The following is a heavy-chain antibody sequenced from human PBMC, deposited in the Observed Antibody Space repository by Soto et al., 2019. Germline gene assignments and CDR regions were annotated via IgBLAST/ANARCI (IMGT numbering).Heavy chain of an antibody. CDR3: ARGVYGSGNYYTGPSAFDI. CDR1: GGTLSDHG. J-gene: IGHJ3*02. D-gene: IGHD3-10*01. Sequence: QVQLEQSGAEVKKPGSSVKISCKASGGTLSDHGVSWLRQAPGQGLEWVGGTIPVFNTTNYAPKFQGRFTIAAEKSTNIAYMELGSLRSDDTAFYYCARGVYGSGNYYTGPSAFDIWGQGTLVIVSS. V-gene: IGHV1-69*06. CDR2: TIPVFNTT.